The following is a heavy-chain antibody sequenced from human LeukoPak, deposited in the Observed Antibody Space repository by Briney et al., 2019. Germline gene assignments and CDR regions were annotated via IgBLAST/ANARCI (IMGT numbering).Heavy chain of an antibody. V-gene: IGHV4-31*11. Sequence: PSETLSLTCGVSGGSISSGGFYWSWLRQTPGKGLEWIGNIYYNGSPHSNPSLKSRVTISVDTSKNHVSLNLTSVTAADTAVYYCARHSGYDRYFDLWGQGTRVTVSS. J-gene: IGHJ4*02. D-gene: IGHD5-12*01. CDR3: ARHSGYDRYFDL. CDR2: IYYNGSP. CDR1: GGSISSGGFY.